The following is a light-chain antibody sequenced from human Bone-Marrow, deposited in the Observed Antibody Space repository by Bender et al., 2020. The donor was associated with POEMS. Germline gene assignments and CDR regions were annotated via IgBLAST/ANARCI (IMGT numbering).Light chain of an antibody. CDR2: EGK. V-gene: IGLV2-23*01. J-gene: IGLJ3*02. Sequence: QSALTQPASVSGSPGQSITISCTGTSSDVGCYNLVSWYQQNPGKAPKLVIYEGKKRRSGVSNRCSGSKSGNTASLTISELQAEDEDDYDCCADADTWVFGGGTKLTGL. CDR3: CADADTWV. CDR1: SSDVGCYNL.